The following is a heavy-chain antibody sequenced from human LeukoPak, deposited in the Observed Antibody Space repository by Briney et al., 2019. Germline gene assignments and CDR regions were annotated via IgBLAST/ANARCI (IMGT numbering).Heavy chain of an antibody. D-gene: IGHD1-14*01. CDR3: ARAEPVDAFDI. Sequence: PSETLSLTCTVSGGSIRSSYYYWGWIRQPPGKGLEWIGSIYYSGSTYYNPSLKSRVTISVDTSKNQFSLKLSSVTAADTAVYYCARAEPVDAFDIWGQGTMVTVSS. CDR2: IYYSGST. CDR1: GGSIRSSYYY. J-gene: IGHJ3*02. V-gene: IGHV4-39*01.